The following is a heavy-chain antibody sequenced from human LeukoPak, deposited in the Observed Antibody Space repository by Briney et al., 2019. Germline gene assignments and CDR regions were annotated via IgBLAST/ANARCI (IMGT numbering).Heavy chain of an antibody. CDR3: ARYCSGGSCCSGDAFDI. D-gene: IGHD2-15*01. J-gene: IGHJ3*02. CDR2: IYYSGST. Sequence: SETLSLTCTVSGGSISSGDYYWSWIRQPPGKGLEWIGYIYYSGSTYYNPSLKSRVTISVDTSKNQFSLKLSSVTAADTAVYYCARYCSGGSCCSGDAFDIWGQGTMVTVSS. V-gene: IGHV4-30-4*01. CDR1: GGSISSGDYY.